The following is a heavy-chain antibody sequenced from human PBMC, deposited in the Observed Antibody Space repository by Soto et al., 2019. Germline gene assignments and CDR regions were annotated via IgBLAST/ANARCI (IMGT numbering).Heavy chain of an antibody. V-gene: IGHV4-34*01. CDR1: GGSFSGYY. CDR2: INHSGST. Sequence: PSETLSLTCAVYGGSFSGYYWSWIRQPPGKGLEWIGEINHSGSTNYNPSLKSRVTISVDTSKNQFSLKLSSVTAADTAVYYCARGQSAAAGKNYYYYYGMDVWGQGTTVTVSS. J-gene: IGHJ6*02. CDR3: ARGQSAAAGKNYYYYYGMDV. D-gene: IGHD6-13*01.